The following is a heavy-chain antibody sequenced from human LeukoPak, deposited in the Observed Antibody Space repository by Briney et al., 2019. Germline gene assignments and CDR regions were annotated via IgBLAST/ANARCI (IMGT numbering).Heavy chain of an antibody. CDR3: ARDSDDYGIFDY. V-gene: IGHV3-33*01. Sequence: QPGRSLRLSCAASGFTFSSYGMHWVRQAPGKGLEWVAVIWYDGSNKYYADSVKGRFTISRDNSKNTLYLQMNSLRAEDTAVYYCARDSDDYGIFDYWGQGTLVTVSS. J-gene: IGHJ4*02. D-gene: IGHD4-17*01. CDR1: GFTFSSYG. CDR2: IWYDGSNK.